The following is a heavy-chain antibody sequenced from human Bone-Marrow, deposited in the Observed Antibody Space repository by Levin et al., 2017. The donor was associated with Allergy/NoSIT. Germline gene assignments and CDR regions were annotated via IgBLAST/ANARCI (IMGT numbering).Heavy chain of an antibody. V-gene: IGHV7-4-1*02. D-gene: IGHD1-14*01. CDR3: ARDRNANFDN. Sequence: VASVKVSCKASGYTFTTYAVNWVRQAPGQGLEWMGWIDTNTGTPTYAQGFTGRFVFSLDTSVTTAYLQISSLEAEDTAVYYCARDRNANFDNWGQGTRVTVSS. CDR1: GYTFTTYA. J-gene: IGHJ4*02. CDR2: IDTNTGTP.